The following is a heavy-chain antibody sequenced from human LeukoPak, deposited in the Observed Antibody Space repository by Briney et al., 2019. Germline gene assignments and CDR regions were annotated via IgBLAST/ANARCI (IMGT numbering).Heavy chain of an antibody. D-gene: IGHD6-19*01. J-gene: IGHJ4*02. CDR1: GYTLTELP. V-gene: IGHV1-24*01. Sequence: ASVKVSCKVSGYTLTELPMHWVRQAPGKGLEWMGGFDPEDGETIYAQKFQGRVTMTEDISTDTAYMELSSLRSEDTAVYYCATGQNSGWPNYFDYWGQGTLVTVSS. CDR2: FDPEDGET. CDR3: ATGQNSGWPNYFDY.